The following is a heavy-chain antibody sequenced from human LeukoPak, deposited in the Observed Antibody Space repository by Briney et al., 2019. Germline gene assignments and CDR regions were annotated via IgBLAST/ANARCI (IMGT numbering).Heavy chain of an antibody. CDR2: IYTNENT. D-gene: IGHD2-8*02. J-gene: IGHJ5*02. CDR3: ARHRVYWWFDP. V-gene: IGHV4-4*07. Sequence: PSETLSLTCTVSGGSMSYIFWNWVRQPAGKGLEWIGRIYTNENTNYNPSLKSRVTMSVDTSKNQFSLKLSSVTAADTAVYYCARHRVYWWFDPWGQGTLVTVSS. CDR1: GGSMSYIF.